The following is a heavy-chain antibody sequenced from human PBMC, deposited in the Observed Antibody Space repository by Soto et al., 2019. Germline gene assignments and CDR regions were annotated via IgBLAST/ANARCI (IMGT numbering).Heavy chain of an antibody. V-gene: IGHV4-61*01. Sequence: LSLTCTVSGGSVSSGSYYWSWIRQPPGKGLEWIGYIYYSGSTNYNPSLKSRVTISVDTSKNQFSLKLSSVTAADTAVYYCAKQWLDNWFDPWGQGTLVTVSS. CDR1: GGSVSSGSYY. CDR3: AKQWLDNWFDP. CDR2: IYYSGST. D-gene: IGHD6-19*01. J-gene: IGHJ5*02.